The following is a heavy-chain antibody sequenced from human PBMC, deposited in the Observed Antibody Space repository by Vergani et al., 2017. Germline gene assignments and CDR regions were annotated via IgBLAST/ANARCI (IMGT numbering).Heavy chain of an antibody. CDR3: AKVNGGGPHVDY. Sequence: EVQLLESGGGLVQPGGSLRLSCAASGFTFSSYAMSWVRQAPGKGLEWVSAISGSGGSTYYADSVKGRFTISRDNSKITLYLQMNSLRAEDTAVYYCAKVNGGGPHVDYWGQGTLVTVSS. V-gene: IGHV3-23*01. J-gene: IGHJ4*02. CDR2: ISGSGGST. D-gene: IGHD3-16*01. CDR1: GFTFSSYA.